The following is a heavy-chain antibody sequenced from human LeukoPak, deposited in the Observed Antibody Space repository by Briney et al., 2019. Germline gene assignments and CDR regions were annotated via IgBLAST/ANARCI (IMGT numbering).Heavy chain of an antibody. Sequence: PSETLSLTCTVSGDSISSYYWSWIRQPPGKGLEWIGYIYCSGSTNYSTSLKSRVTISVDTSKNQFSLKLSSVTAADTAVYYCARSERIIMILGGAFDIWGQGTVVTVSS. J-gene: IGHJ3*02. V-gene: IGHV4-59*08. D-gene: IGHD3-22*01. CDR2: IYCSGST. CDR1: GDSISSYY. CDR3: ARSERIIMILGGAFDI.